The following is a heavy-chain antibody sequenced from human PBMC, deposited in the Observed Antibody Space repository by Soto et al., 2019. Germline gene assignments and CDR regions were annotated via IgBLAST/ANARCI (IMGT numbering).Heavy chain of an antibody. CDR1: GGSFSGYY. CDR3: ARGRLRGSSNYYYYYGMDV. D-gene: IGHD3-16*01. CDR2: INHSGST. Sequence: SETLSLTCAVYGGSFSGYYWSWIRQPPGKGLEWIGEINHSGSTNYNPSLKSRVTISVGTSKNQFSLKLSSVTAADTAVYYCARGRLRGSSNYYYYYGMDVWGQGTTVTVSS. J-gene: IGHJ6*02. V-gene: IGHV4-34*01.